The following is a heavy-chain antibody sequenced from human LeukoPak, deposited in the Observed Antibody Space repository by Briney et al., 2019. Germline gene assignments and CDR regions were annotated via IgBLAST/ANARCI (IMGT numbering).Heavy chain of an antibody. CDR3: AKDWAPYCGGDCYFNY. CDR1: GFIFNNYG. CDR2: IPYDGSNK. J-gene: IGHJ4*02. V-gene: IGHV3-30*18. D-gene: IGHD2-21*02. Sequence: GGSLRLSCAASGFIFNNYGMHWVRQAPGKGLEWVAVIPYDGSNKNYADSVKGRFTISRDSSKNTVYLQMNSLRVEDTAVYYCAKDWAPYCGGDCYFNYWGQGTLVTVSS.